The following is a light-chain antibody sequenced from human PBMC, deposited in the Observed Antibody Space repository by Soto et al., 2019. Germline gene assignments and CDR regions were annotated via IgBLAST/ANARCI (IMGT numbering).Light chain of an antibody. CDR1: QSISSW. J-gene: IGKJ1*01. CDR2: DAS. V-gene: IGKV1-5*01. CDR3: QQDNRYPWT. Sequence: DIQMTQSPSTLSASVGDRVTITCRASQSISSWLAWYQQKPGKAPKLLIYDASSLESGVPSRFSGSGSGTEFTLSSCSLQPDDFATYYCQQDNRYPWTVGQGTKVKIK.